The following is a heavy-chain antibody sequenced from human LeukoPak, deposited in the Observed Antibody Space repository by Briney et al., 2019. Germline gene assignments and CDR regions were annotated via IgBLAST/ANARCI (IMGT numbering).Heavy chain of an antibody. CDR3: ARGIRSDFSGY. J-gene: IGHJ4*02. D-gene: IGHD3-3*01. V-gene: IGHV1-18*01. CDR2: ISAYNSNT. Sequence: ASVKVSCKASGYTFTSYGFNWVRQAPGQGLEWMGWISAYNSNTNYAQKVQGRVTMTTDTSTNTAYMELRSLTSDDTAVYYCARGIRSDFSGYWGQGTLVTVSS. CDR1: GYTFTSYG.